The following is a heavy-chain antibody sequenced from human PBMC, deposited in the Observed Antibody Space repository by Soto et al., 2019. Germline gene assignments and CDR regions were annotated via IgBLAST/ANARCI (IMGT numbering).Heavy chain of an antibody. CDR1: GGSISSSNW. CDR2: IYHSGST. V-gene: IGHV4-4*02. CDR3: ARLPDFWSGYFLDY. D-gene: IGHD3-3*01. J-gene: IGHJ4*02. Sequence: SETLSLTCAVSGGSISSSNWWSWVRQPPGKGLEWIGEIYHSGSTYYNPSLKSRVTISVDTSKNQFSLKLSSVTAADTAVYYCARLPDFWSGYFLDYWGQGTLVTVSS.